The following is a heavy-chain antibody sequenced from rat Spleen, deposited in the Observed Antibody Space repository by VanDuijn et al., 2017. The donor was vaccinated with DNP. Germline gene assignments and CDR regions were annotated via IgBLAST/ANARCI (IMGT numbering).Heavy chain of an antibody. Sequence: QVQLRESGPVLVQASETLSLTCTVSGFSLTNNGVAWVRQPPGKGLEWIAAISSVGSTYYNSTLKSRLSISRDTSKSQVFLKMNSLQTEDTAIYFCSRKDAWGQGVSVTVSS. V-gene: IGHV2S8*01. J-gene: IGHJ4*01. CDR2: ISSVGST. CDR1: GFSLTNNG. CDR3: SRKDA.